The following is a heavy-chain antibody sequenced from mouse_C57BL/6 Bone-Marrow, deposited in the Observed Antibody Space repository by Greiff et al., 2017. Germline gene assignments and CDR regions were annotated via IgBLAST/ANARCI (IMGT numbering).Heavy chain of an antibody. CDR1: GYTFTSYW. J-gene: IGHJ2*01. Sequence: QVQLQQSGAELVMPGASVKLSCKASGYTFTSYWMHWVKQRPGQDLEWIGEIDPSDSYTNYNQKFKGKSTLSVDKYSSTAYMQLSSLTSEDYAVYYYARRAFDYWGQGTTHTVSS. CDR2: IDPSDSYT. CDR3: ARRAFDY. V-gene: IGHV1-69*01.